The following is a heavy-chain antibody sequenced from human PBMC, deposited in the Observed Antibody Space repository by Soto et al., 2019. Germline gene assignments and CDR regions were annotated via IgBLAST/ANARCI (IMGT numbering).Heavy chain of an antibody. V-gene: IGHV3-21*01. CDR3: ARVTDYDFWSGFPHDAFDI. J-gene: IGHJ3*02. Sequence: GGSLRLSCAASGFTFSSYSMNWVRQAPGKGLEWVSSISSSSSYIYYADSVKGRFTISRDNAKNSLYLQMNSLRAEDTAVYYCARVTDYDFWSGFPHDAFDIWGQGTMVTVSS. CDR2: ISSSSSYI. CDR1: GFTFSSYS. D-gene: IGHD3-3*01.